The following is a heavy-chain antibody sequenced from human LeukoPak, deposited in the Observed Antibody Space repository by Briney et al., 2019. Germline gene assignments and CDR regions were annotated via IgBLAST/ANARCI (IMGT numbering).Heavy chain of an antibody. D-gene: IGHD5-24*01. CDR3: AKDREMATMGGDDY. CDR1: GFTFSTHD. Sequence: AGRSLRLSCAASGFTFSTHDFYWVRQAPGKGLEWVAFISNDGRNKNYADSVKGRFTISRDNSKNTLYLQMNSLRAEDTAVYYCAKDREMATMGGDDYWGQGTQVTVSS. CDR2: ISNDGRNK. J-gene: IGHJ4*02. V-gene: IGHV3-30*18.